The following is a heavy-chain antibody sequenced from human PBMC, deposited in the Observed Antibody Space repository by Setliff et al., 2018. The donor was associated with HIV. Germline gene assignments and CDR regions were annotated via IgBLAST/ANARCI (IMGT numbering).Heavy chain of an antibody. CDR2: ISSTSTYI. CDR3: TRKLAPGHGMDV. V-gene: IGHV3-21*01. D-gene: IGHD3-3*02. J-gene: IGHJ6*02. CDR1: GFTFSSYN. Sequence: LRLSCAASGFTFSSYNMNWVRQAPGKGLEWVSSISSTSTYIYYVDSVKGRFTISRDNAKNSLYLQMDSLRVEDTTVYYCTRKLAPGHGMDVWGQGTTVTVSS.